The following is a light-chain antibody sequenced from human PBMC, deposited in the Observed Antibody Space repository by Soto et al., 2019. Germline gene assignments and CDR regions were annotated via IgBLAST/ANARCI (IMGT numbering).Light chain of an antibody. CDR3: QTWGTGIHVV. V-gene: IGLV4-69*01. Sequence: QLVLTQSPSASASLGASVKLTCTLSSGHSSYAIAWHQQQPEKGPRYLMKLDSDGSHTQGEAIPDRFSGSSSGAERYLTLSSLQSEDEADYYCQTWGTGIHVVFGGGTKLTVL. CDR1: SGHSSYA. CDR2: LDSDGSH. J-gene: IGLJ2*01.